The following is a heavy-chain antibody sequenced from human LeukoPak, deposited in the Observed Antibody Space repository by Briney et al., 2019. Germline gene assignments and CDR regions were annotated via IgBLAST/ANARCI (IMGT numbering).Heavy chain of an antibody. V-gene: IGHV4-59*08. CDR3: ARHGDHTSGWYDLDY. CDR1: GGSFSGYY. J-gene: IGHJ4*02. CDR2: LYYSGST. Sequence: KASETLSLTCAVYGGSFSGYYWSWIRQPPGKGLEWIGYLYYSGSTNYNPSLKSRVTMSVDTSKTHFSLRLSSVTAADTAVYYCARHGDHTSGWYDLDYWGQGTLVTVSS. D-gene: IGHD6-19*01.